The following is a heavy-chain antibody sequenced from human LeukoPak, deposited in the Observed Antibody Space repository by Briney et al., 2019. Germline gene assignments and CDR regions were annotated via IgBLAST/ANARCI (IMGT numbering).Heavy chain of an antibody. CDR1: GGSISSSSYY. V-gene: IGHV4-39*01. CDR3: ARHRGGSWFDP. J-gene: IGHJ5*02. CDR2: IYYSGST. Sequence: SETLSLTCTVSGGSISSSSYYWGWLRQPPGKGLEWIGSIYYSGSTYYNPSLKSRVTISVDTSKNQFSLKLSSVTAADTAVYYCARHRGGSWFDPWGQGTLVTVSS. D-gene: IGHD3-10*01.